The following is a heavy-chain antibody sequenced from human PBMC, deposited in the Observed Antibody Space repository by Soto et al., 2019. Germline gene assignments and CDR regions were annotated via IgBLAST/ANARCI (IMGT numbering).Heavy chain of an antibody. Sequence: GGSLRLSCSGSGFTFSSYTMCWVRQAPGRGPEYVSAINNNGGVTYYTDSVKGRFTISRDNSKNTLYLQMSSLRDDDTAVYFCVRRELERFFPSNWGQGTLVTVSS. J-gene: IGHJ4*02. D-gene: IGHD1-1*01. CDR3: VRRELERFFPSN. V-gene: IGHV3-64D*08. CDR2: INNNGGVT. CDR1: GFTFSSYT.